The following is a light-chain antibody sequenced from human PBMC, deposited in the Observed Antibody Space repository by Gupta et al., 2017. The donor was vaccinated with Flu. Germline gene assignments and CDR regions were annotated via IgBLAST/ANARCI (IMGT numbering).Light chain of an antibody. CDR3: QQYYDHPLT. J-gene: IGKJ4*01. V-gene: IGKV4-1*01. CDR1: QSILYRSNNKDY. Sequence: SLGETATINCKSSQSILYRSNNKDYLLWYQQKPGQPPRRLIYWASTRDSGVPDRFSGSGSATDFTLTISSLQAEDGAVYYCQQYYDHPLTFGGGTRVEIK. CDR2: WAS.